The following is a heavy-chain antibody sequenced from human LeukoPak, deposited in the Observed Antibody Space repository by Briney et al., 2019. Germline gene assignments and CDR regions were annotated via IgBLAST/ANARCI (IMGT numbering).Heavy chain of an antibody. CDR2: ISAYNGNT. V-gene: IGHV1-18*01. CDR1: GYTSTSYG. D-gene: IGHD7-27*01. J-gene: IGHJ6*02. Sequence: GASVKVSCKASGYTSTSYGVSWVRQAPGQGLEWMGWISAYNGNTNYAQKVQARVTMTRDTSTSTAYMELRSLRSDDTAVYYCARGLPWGQNSLYGMDVWGQGTTVTVSS. CDR3: ARGLPWGQNSLYGMDV.